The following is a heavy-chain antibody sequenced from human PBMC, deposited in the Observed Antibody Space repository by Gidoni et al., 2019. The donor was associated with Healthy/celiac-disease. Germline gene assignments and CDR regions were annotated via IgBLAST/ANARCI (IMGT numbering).Heavy chain of an antibody. J-gene: IGHJ6*02. CDR3: AREGYCSGGSCYYYYYGMDV. CDR1: GGSFSGYY. CDR2: INPSGST. Sequence: QVQLQQWGAGLLKPSETLSLTCAVYGGSFSGYYWSWIRQPPGKGLEWIGEINPSGSTNYNPSLKSRVTISVDTSKNQFSLKLSSVTAADTAVYYCAREGYCSGGSCYYYYYGMDVWGQGTTVTVSS. V-gene: IGHV4-34*01. D-gene: IGHD2-15*01.